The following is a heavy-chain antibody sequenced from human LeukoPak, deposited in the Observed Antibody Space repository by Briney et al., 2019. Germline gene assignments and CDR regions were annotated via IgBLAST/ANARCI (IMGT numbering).Heavy chain of an antibody. CDR2: IIPIFGTA. Sequence: GASVKVSFKASGGTFSSYAISWVRQAPGQGLEWMGGIIPIFGTANYAHTFQGRVTITTDESTSTAYMELSSLRSEDTAVYYCATLSGYDYVIEYYYYMDVWGKGTTVTVSS. CDR3: ATLSGYDYVIEYYYYMDV. V-gene: IGHV1-69*05. D-gene: IGHD5-12*01. J-gene: IGHJ6*03. CDR1: GGTFSSYA.